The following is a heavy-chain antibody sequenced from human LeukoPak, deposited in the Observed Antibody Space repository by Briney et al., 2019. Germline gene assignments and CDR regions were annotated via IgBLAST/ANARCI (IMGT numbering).Heavy chain of an antibody. J-gene: IGHJ5*02. CDR1: GFTFDDYA. CDR3: AKDVIGGDYSGRWVA. D-gene: IGHD5-12*01. Sequence: GRSLRLSCAASGFTFDDYAMHWVRQAPGKGLEWVSGISWNSGSIGYADSVKGRFTISRDNAKNSLYLQMNSLRAEDTALYYCAKDVIGGDYSGRWVAWGQGTLVTVSS. CDR2: ISWNSGSI. V-gene: IGHV3-9*01.